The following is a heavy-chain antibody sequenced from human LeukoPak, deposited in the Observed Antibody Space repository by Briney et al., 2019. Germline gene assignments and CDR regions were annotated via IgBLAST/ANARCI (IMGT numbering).Heavy chain of an antibody. CDR2: ISYDGSNK. D-gene: IGHD6-19*01. Sequence: SCKASGGTFSSYAMHWVRQAPGKGLEWVAVISYDGSNKYYADSVKGRFTISRDNSKNTLYLQMNSLRAEDTAVYYCAKGMAGYSSGWYVDYWGQGTLVTVSS. J-gene: IGHJ4*02. CDR1: GGTFSSYA. CDR3: AKGMAGYSSGWYVDY. V-gene: IGHV3-30*04.